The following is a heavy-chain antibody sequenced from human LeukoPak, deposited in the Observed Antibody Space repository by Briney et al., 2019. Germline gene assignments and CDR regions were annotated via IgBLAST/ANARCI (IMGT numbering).Heavy chain of an antibody. CDR2: IYYSGTT. V-gene: IGHV4-59*01. Sequence: SETLSLTCTVSGDSMSYYYRSWIRQSPGRGLEWIGYIYYSGTTNYNPSLKSRVTISVDTSKKQFSLKLSSVTAADTAVYYCARGQPITVPYIVGATGGWFDPWGQGTLVTVSS. J-gene: IGHJ5*02. D-gene: IGHD1-26*01. CDR1: GDSMSYYY. CDR3: ARGQPITVPYIVGATGGWFDP.